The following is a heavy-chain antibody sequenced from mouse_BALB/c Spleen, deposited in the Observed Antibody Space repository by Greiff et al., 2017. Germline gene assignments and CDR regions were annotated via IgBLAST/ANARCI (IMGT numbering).Heavy chain of an antibody. CDR3: ARNYRYDYAMDY. CDR2: IWSDGST. CDR1: GFSLTSYG. J-gene: IGHJ4*01. Sequence: VHLVESGPDLVAPSQSLSITCTVSGFSLTSYGVHWVRQPPGKGLEWLVVIWSDGSTTYNSALKSRLSISKDNSKSQVFLKMNSLQTDDTAMYYCARNYRYDYAMDYWGQGTSLTVSS. D-gene: IGHD2-14*01. V-gene: IGHV2-6-2*01.